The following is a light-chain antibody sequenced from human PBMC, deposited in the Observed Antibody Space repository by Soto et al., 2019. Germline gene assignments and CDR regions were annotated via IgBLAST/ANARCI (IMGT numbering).Light chain of an antibody. CDR2: STN. V-gene: IGLV8-61*01. CDR1: SAPISTTYY. Sequence: QTVVIQESSLSVSPGGTVTLTCGLRSAPISTTYYPAWYQQTPGQAPRTLIYSTNTRSSGVPDRFSGSIRGNKAALTITGAQAEDEAEYHCVLYMGSGAYLFGPGTRSP. CDR3: VLYMGSGAYL. J-gene: IGLJ1*01.